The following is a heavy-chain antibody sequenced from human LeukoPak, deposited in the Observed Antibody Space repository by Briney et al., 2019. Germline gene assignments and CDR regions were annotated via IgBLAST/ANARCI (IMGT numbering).Heavy chain of an antibody. CDR1: GFTFSTYA. Sequence: GGSLRLSCAASGFTFSTYAMHWVRQAPGKGLEWVAAISYDGSKKHYADSVKGRFTTSRDNSKNTLYLQMNSLRAEDTAVYYCPRDLLPAAGEYYFDYWGQGTLVTVSS. CDR3: PRDLLPAAGEYYFDY. J-gene: IGHJ4*02. D-gene: IGHD6-13*01. V-gene: IGHV3-30*04. CDR2: ISYDGSKK.